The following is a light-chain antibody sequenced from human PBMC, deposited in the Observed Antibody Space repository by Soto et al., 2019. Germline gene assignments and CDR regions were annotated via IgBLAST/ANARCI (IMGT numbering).Light chain of an antibody. CDR1: SSDVGYYNY. J-gene: IGLJ1*01. CDR3: SSYTSSSTYV. CDR2: EVS. Sequence: QSVLTQPAAVSGSPGQSITISCTGTSSDVGYYNYVSWFQQHPGKAPKLLIYEVSNRPSGVSNRFSGSKSGNTASLTISGLQAEDEADYYCSSYTSSSTYVVGTGTKGNVL. V-gene: IGLV2-14*01.